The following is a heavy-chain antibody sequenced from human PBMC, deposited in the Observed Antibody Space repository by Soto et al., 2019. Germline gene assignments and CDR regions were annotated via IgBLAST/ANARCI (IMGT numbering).Heavy chain of an antibody. CDR3: ANLAKNYYHYTDV. V-gene: IGHV3-11*01. D-gene: IGHD1-26*01. CDR1: GFSFSDYY. J-gene: IGHJ6*03. CDR2: ISTSGSST. Sequence: QVQLVESGGGLVKPGGSLRLSCAASGFSFSDYYMSWIRQAPGKGLEWVSLISTSGSSTDYADSVKGRFTISRDNAKNSLSLQMNSLRAEDTAVYYCANLAKNYYHYTDVWGKGTTVTVSS.